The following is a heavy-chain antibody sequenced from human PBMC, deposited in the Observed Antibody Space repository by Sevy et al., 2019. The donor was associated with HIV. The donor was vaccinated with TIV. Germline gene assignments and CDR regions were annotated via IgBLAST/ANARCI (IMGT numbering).Heavy chain of an antibody. Sequence: GESLKISCKGSGYTFSNYWIGWVRQMPGKGLEWMGVIYPGDSDTRYSPSFQGQVNISADKSSSTAYLQWSSLKTSDTAIYCARYPIVVVPAAEYYFDYWGQGTLVTVSS. J-gene: IGHJ4*02. D-gene: IGHD2-2*01. CDR3: ARYPIVVVPAAEYYFDY. CDR2: IYPGDSDT. V-gene: IGHV5-51*01. CDR1: GYTFSNYW.